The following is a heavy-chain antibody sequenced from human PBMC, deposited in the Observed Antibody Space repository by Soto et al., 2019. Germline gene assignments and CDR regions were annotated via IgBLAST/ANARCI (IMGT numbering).Heavy chain of an antibody. CDR1: GFTFSKYA. J-gene: IGHJ3*02. V-gene: IGHV3-23*01. Sequence: LRLSCAASGFTFSKYAMNWVRQAPGKGLEWVSTISASARNTYYADSVKGRFTISRDNSKNMLYMQMNSLRAEDTAVYYCARGGRRSGSYADAFDIWGQGTMVTVS. CDR3: ARGGRRSGSYADAFDI. D-gene: IGHD1-26*01. CDR2: ISASARNT.